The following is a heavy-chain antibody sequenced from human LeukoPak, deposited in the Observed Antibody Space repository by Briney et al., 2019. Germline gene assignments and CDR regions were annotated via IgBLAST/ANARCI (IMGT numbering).Heavy chain of an antibody. D-gene: IGHD2-2*01. Sequence: GTSLRLPCVASGFTFSNYGMHWVRQAPGKGLEWVATITYDGSSEYYADSVKDRFTVSRDNSKNTLYLQMNSLRAEDTAVYYCANSLGYCSSTSCYYFDYWGQGTLVTVSS. CDR1: GFTFSNYG. CDR2: ITYDGSSE. CDR3: ANSLGYCSSTSCYYFDY. J-gene: IGHJ4*02. V-gene: IGHV3-30*18.